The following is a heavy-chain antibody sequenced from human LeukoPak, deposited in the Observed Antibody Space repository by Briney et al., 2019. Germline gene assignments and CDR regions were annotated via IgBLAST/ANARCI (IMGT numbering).Heavy chain of an antibody. D-gene: IGHD2-2*01. CDR2: MNPNSGNT. V-gene: IGHV1-8*01. CDR3: ARHQTELVDIVVVPAAMPLDY. J-gene: IGHJ4*02. Sequence: GASVKVSCKASGYTFTSYDINWVRQATGQGLEWMGWMNPNSGNTGYAQKLQGRVTMTTDTSTSTAYMELRSLRSDDTAVYYCARHQTELVDIVVVPAAMPLDYWGQGTLVTVSS. CDR1: GYTFTSYD.